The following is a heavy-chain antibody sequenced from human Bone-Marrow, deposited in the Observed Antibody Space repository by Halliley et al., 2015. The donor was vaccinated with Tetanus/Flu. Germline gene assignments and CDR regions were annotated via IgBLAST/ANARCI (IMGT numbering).Heavy chain of an antibody. CDR2: VQNSGPP. D-gene: IGHD3-3*01. V-gene: IGHV4-59*03. Sequence: IGHVQNSGPPSYTPSLKGRVTMSMDTSKNQFSLEVKSVTAAVSATYYCAKSRSAYFHFYYMDVWGQGTTVTVSS. J-gene: IGHJ6*02. CDR3: AKSRSAYFHFYYMDV.